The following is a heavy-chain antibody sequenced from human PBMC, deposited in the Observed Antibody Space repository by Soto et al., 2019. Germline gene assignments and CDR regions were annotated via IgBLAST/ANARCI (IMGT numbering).Heavy chain of an antibody. CDR2: IYHSGST. V-gene: IGHV4-30-2*01. Sequence: PSETLSLTCAVSGGSISSGGYSWSWIRQPPGKGLEWIGYIYHSGSTYYNPSLKSRVTISVDRSKNQFSLKLSSVTAADTAVYYCARAARDYYYGMDVWGQGTTVTVSS. CDR1: GGSISSGGYS. D-gene: IGHD3-10*01. CDR3: ARAARDYYYGMDV. J-gene: IGHJ6*02.